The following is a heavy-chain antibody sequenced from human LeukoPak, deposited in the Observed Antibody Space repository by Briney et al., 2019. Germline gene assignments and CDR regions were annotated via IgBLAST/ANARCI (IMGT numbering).Heavy chain of an antibody. V-gene: IGHV3-23*01. CDR1: GFTFSSYA. CDR2: ITGSGGST. J-gene: IGHJ4*02. CDR3: AKEIRDGYNYPFDC. Sequence: GGSQRLSCAGSGFTFSSYAMSWVRQAPGKGLEWVSAITGSGGSTYYADSVKGRFTISRDNSKNTLYLQMNSLRAEDTAVYYCAKEIRDGYNYPFDCWGQGTLVTVSS. D-gene: IGHD5-24*01.